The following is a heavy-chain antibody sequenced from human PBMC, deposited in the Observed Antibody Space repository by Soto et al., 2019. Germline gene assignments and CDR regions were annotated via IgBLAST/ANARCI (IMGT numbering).Heavy chain of an antibody. Sequence: PGGSLRLSCAASGFTFSNAWMSWVRQAPGKGLEWVGRIKSKTDGGTTDYAAPVKGRFTISRDDSKNTLFPQMNSLRAEDTAVYYCAKDLGEYYDSSGYYPLDYWGQGTLVTVSS. D-gene: IGHD3-22*01. CDR2: IKSKTDGGTT. CDR3: AKDLGEYYDSSGYYPLDY. CDR1: GFTFSNAW. V-gene: IGHV3-15*01. J-gene: IGHJ4*02.